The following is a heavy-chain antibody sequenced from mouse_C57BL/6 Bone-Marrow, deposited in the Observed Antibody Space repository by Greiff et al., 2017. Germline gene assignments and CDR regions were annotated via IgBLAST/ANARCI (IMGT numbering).Heavy chain of an antibody. Sequence: VQLQQSGAELVRPGASVKLSCTASGFNIKDDYMHWVKQRPEQGLEWIGWIDPENGDTEYASKLQGKATITADTSSNTVYLQLGSLTSEDTAVYYSTTFWSTYDYDGYYAMDYWGQGTSVTVSS. V-gene: IGHV14-4*01. CDR2: IDPENGDT. CDR1: GFNIKDDY. J-gene: IGHJ4*01. D-gene: IGHD2-4*01. CDR3: TTFWSTYDYDGYYAMDY.